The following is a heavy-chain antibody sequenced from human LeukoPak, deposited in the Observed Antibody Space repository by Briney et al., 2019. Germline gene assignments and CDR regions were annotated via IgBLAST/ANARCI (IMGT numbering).Heavy chain of an antibody. CDR1: GDSITSGGYY. D-gene: IGHD3-10*01. V-gene: IGHV4-31*03. J-gene: IGHJ4*02. Sequence: SQTLSLTCTVSGDSITSGGYYWSWIRQRPGKGLEWIGYIYKTGSTYYTPSLKSRVTMSVDTSRNQFSLKLNSVTAADTAVYYCASHYGSGSYYRDYWGQGTLVTVSS. CDR2: IYKTGST. CDR3: ASHYGSGSYYRDY.